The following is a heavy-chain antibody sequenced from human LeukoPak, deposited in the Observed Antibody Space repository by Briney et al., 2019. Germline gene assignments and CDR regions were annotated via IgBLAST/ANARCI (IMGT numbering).Heavy chain of an antibody. Sequence: ASVKVSCKASGYTFTGYYMHWVRQAPGQVLVWMGWINPNSGGTNYAQRFQGRVTMTRDTSISTAYMELSRLRSDDTAVYYCAREAGPYYYGSGSFYSSNFDYWGQGTLVTVSS. CDR1: GYTFTGYY. J-gene: IGHJ4*02. V-gene: IGHV1-2*02. CDR3: AREAGPYYYGSGSFYSSNFDY. D-gene: IGHD3-10*01. CDR2: INPNSGGT.